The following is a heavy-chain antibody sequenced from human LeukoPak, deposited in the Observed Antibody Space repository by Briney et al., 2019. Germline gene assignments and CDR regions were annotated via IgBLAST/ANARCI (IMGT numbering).Heavy chain of an antibody. D-gene: IGHD3-3*01. Sequence: GESLKISCKGSGYSFTSYWIGWVRQMPGKGLEWMGIIYPGDSDTRYSPSFQGQVTISADKSISTAYLQWSSLKASDTAMYYCAVGLNVLRFLEWVWAGSFDIWGQGTMVTVSS. J-gene: IGHJ3*02. V-gene: IGHV5-51*01. CDR1: GYSFTSYW. CDR3: AVGLNVLRFLEWVWAGSFDI. CDR2: IYPGDSDT.